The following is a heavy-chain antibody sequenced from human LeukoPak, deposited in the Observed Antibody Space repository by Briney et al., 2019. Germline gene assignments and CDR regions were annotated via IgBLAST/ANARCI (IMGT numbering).Heavy chain of an antibody. D-gene: IGHD3-16*01. V-gene: IGHV4-39*01. CDR3: ASRVMRWFDP. CDR1: GGSISSSSYY. J-gene: IGHJ5*02. Sequence: SETLSLTCTVSGGSISSSSYYWGWIRQPPGKGLEWIGSIYYSGSTYYNPSLKSRVTISVDTSKNQFSLKLSSVTAADTAVYYCASRVMRWFDPWGQGTLVTVSS. CDR2: IYYSGST.